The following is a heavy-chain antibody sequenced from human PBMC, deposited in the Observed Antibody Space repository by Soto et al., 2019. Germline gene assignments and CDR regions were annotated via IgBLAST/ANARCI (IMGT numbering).Heavy chain of an antibody. Sequence: EVQLLESGGGLVQPGGSLRLSCAASGFTFSSYAMSWVRQAPGKGLEWVSAISGSGGSTYYADSVKGRFTISRDNSKNALYLQMNSLRAEDTAVYYCAKWDKDGSGSYYYYWGQGNLVTVSS. CDR3: AKWDKDGSGSYYYY. V-gene: IGHV3-23*01. CDR1: GFTFSSYA. CDR2: ISGSGGST. D-gene: IGHD3-10*01. J-gene: IGHJ4*02.